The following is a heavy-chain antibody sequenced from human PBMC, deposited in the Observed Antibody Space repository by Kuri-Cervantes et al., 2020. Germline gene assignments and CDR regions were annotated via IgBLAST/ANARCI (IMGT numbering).Heavy chain of an antibody. D-gene: IGHD6-13*01. V-gene: IGHV4-61*08. Sequence: SETLSLTCTVSSGSVSSGGYYWSWIRQHPGKGLEWIGYIYYSGSTNYNPSLKSRVTISVDTSKNQFSLKLSSVTAADTAVYYCARDLGTAGVVTWGQGTLVTVSS. CDR1: SGSVSSGGYY. J-gene: IGHJ5*02. CDR3: ARDLGTAGVVT. CDR2: IYYSGST.